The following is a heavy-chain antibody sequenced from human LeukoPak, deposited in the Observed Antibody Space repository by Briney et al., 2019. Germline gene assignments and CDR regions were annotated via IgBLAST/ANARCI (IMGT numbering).Heavy chain of an antibody. V-gene: IGHV3-30*02. J-gene: IGHJ5*02. D-gene: IGHD1-26*01. Sequence: GGSLRLSCAASGFTFSTYGMHWVRQAPGKGLEWVSFIRYVGINKYYADSVKGRFTISRDNSKNTLYLQMNSLRAEDTAVYYCARGGIRILNWFDPWGQGTLVTVSS. CDR2: IRYVGINK. CDR1: GFTFSTYG. CDR3: ARGGIRILNWFDP.